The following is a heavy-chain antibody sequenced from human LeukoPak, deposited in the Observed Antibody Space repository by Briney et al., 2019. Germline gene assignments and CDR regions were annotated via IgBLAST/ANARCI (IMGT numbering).Heavy chain of an antibody. Sequence: GASVKVSCKASGYTFTGYYMHWVRQAPGQGLEWMGWINPNSGGTNYAQKFQGRVTMTRDTSISTAYMEPSRLRSDDTAVYYCARAHTDHRLRSLEWLLYYFDYWGQGTLVTVSS. CDR2: INPNSGGT. D-gene: IGHD3-3*01. CDR1: GYTFTGYY. CDR3: ARAHTDHRLRSLEWLLYYFDY. J-gene: IGHJ4*02. V-gene: IGHV1-2*02.